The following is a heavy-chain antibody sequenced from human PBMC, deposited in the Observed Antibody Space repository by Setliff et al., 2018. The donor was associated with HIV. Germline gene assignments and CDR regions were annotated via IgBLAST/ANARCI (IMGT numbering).Heavy chain of an antibody. V-gene: IGHV1-69*13. Sequence: ASVKVSCKASRGTFRNSAINWVRQAPGQGLVWMGGIITLFGEANYAQKFQGRVTITADESTTTAYMELSSLRSEATAVYYCARDPTTVMDYFDYWGQGTLVTVS. CDR2: IITLFGEA. CDR1: RGTFRNSA. D-gene: IGHD4-17*01. CDR3: ARDPTTVMDYFDY. J-gene: IGHJ4*02.